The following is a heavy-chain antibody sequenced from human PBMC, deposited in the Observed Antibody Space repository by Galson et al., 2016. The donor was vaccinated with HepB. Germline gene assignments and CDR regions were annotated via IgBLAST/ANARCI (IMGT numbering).Heavy chain of an antibody. CDR3: ARDMSTVITAIDY. Sequence: SLRLSCAASGFIFDDHAMHWVRQAPGKGPEWVSGIAWNSGRTAYADSVKGRFTISRDNAENSLHLQMNSLRVEDTAFYYCARDMSTVITAIDYWGQGTLVTVSS. CDR1: GFIFDDHA. CDR2: IAWNSGRT. V-gene: IGHV3-9*01. J-gene: IGHJ4*02. D-gene: IGHD4-11*01.